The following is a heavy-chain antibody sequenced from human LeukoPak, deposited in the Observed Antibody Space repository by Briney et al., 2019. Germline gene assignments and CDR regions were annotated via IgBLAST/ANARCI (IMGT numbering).Heavy chain of an antibody. Sequence: SETLSLTCAVYGGSFSGYYWSWIRQPPGKGLEWIGEINHSGSTNYNPSLESRVTISVDTSKNQFSLKLSSVTAADTAVYYCARYGRRGHNWFDPWGQGTLVTVSS. CDR1: GGSFSGYY. J-gene: IGHJ5*02. D-gene: IGHD4-17*01. CDR3: ARYGRRGHNWFDP. CDR2: INHSGST. V-gene: IGHV4-34*01.